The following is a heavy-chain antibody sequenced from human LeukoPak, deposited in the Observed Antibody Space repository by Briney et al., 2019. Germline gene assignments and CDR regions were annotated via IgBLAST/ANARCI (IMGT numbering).Heavy chain of an antibody. J-gene: IGHJ5*02. Sequence: SETLSLTCTVSGGSISSYYWSWIRQPPGKGLEWIGYIYYSGSTNYNPSLKSRVTISVDTSKNQFSLKLSSVTAADTAVYYCARSRRIAYSGLYNWFDPWGQGTLVTVSS. CDR1: GGSISSYY. D-gene: IGHD6-6*01. CDR2: IYYSGST. CDR3: ARSRRIAYSGLYNWFDP. V-gene: IGHV4-59*01.